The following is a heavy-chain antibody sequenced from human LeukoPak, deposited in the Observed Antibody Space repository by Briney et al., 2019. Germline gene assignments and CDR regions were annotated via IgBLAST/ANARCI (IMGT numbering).Heavy chain of an antibody. D-gene: IGHD6-13*01. Sequence: SCKASGGTFSSYAMHWVRQAPGKGLEWVAVISYDGSNKYYADSVKGRFTISRDNSKNTLYLQMNSLRAEDTAVYYCAREYSSTKSNAFDIWGQGTMVTVSS. CDR3: AREYSSTKSNAFDI. J-gene: IGHJ3*02. CDR2: ISYDGSNK. V-gene: IGHV3-30-3*01. CDR1: GGTFSSYA.